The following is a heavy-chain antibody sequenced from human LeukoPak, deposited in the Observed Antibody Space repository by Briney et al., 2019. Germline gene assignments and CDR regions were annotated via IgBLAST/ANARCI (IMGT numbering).Heavy chain of an antibody. V-gene: IGHV1-24*01. Sequence: GASVKVSCKVSGYTLTELSMHWVRQAPGKGGEGMGGFDPEDGETIYAQKFQGRVSMTKDTSTDTAYMELSSLRSEDTAVYYCATEKAVAGTFDYWGQGTLVTVSS. CDR3: ATEKAVAGTFDY. D-gene: IGHD6-19*01. J-gene: IGHJ4*02. CDR2: FDPEDGET. CDR1: GYTLTELS.